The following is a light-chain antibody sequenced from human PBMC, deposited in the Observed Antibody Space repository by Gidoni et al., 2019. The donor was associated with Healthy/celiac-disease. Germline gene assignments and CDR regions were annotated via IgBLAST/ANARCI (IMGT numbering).Light chain of an antibody. CDR1: QRVSSSY. CDR3: QQYGSSPPYT. V-gene: IGKV3-20*01. Sequence: EIVLTQSPGTLSLSPGERATLSCRASQRVSSSYLAWYQQKPGQAPRLLIHGASSRATGIPDRFSGSGSGTDFTLTISRLEPEDFAVYYCQQYGSSPPYTFXQXTKLEIK. J-gene: IGKJ2*01. CDR2: GAS.